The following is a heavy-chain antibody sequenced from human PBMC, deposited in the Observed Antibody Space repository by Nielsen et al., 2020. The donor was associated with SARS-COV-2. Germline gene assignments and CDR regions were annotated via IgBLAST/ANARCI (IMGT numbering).Heavy chain of an antibody. Sequence: GGSLRLSCAASGFTFSSYWMHWVRQAPGKGLEWVAVIYFDGTTKYNADSVKGRFTISRDNYKNTLYLQMSSLRTEDTAVYFCARQPYTGNYWYDYWGQGTLVTVSS. CDR2: IYFDGTTK. CDR1: GFTFSSYW. D-gene: IGHD1-26*01. J-gene: IGHJ4*02. V-gene: IGHV3-30-3*01. CDR3: ARQPYTGNYWYDY.